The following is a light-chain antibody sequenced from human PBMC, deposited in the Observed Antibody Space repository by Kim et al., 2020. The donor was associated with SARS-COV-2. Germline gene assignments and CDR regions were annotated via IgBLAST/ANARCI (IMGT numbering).Light chain of an antibody. CDR3: QQYDVSFPMYT. CDR1: QSIRSNY. J-gene: IGKJ2*01. Sequence: PGARATLSCWASQSIRSNYLAWYQQKGGQAPRLLIYGAFNRAPGIPDRFSGSGSGTDFTLTISRLEPEDFAVYYCQQYDVSFPMYTFGQGTKLEIK. V-gene: IGKV3-20*01. CDR2: GAF.